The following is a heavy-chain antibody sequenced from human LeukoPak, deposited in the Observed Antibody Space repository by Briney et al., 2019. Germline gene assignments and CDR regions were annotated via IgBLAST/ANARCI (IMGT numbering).Heavy chain of an antibody. CDR2: ISYDGSNK. CDR1: GFTFSSYG. D-gene: IGHD5-12*01. CDR3: AKPTDADSGYDLGGFDY. V-gene: IGHV3-30*18. J-gene: IGHJ4*02. Sequence: PSGRSLRLSCAASGFTFSSYGMHWVRQAPGKGLEWVAVISYDGSNKYYADSVKGRFTISRDNSKNTLYLQMNSLRAEDTAVCYCAKPTDADSGYDLGGFDYWGQGTLVTVSS.